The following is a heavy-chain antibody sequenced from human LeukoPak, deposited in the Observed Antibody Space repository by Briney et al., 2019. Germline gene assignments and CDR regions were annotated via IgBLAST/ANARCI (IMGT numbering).Heavy chain of an antibody. Sequence: PSETLSLTCAVYGGSFSGYYWSWIRQPPGKGLEWIGEINHSGSTNYNPSLKSRVTISVDTSKNQFSLKLSSVTAADTAVYYCARDRTVTTPAYYYYYMDVWGKGTTVTVSS. CDR3: ARDRTVTTPAYYYYYMDV. CDR2: INHSGST. J-gene: IGHJ6*03. CDR1: GGSFSGYY. V-gene: IGHV4-34*01. D-gene: IGHD4-17*01.